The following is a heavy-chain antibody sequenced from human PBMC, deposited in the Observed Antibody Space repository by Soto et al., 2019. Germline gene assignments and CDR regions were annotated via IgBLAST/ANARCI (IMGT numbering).Heavy chain of an antibody. CDR3: ARDLWGYCGADCYPLDV. CDR1: GGSISSYY. J-gene: IGHJ6*02. D-gene: IGHD2-21*02. V-gene: IGHV4-59*01. CDR2: MYNTGST. Sequence: PSETLSLTCTVSGGSISSYYWSWIRQPPGKGLEWIGYMYNTGSTIYNPSHKSRVTISVDTSKNQFSLKLFSVTAGYTAVYYCARDLWGYCGADCYPLDVWGQGTTVTVS.